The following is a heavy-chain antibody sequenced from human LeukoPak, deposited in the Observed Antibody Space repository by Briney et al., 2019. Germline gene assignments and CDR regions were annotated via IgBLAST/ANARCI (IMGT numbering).Heavy chain of an antibody. CDR2: ISASGGST. D-gene: IGHD1-26*01. CDR3: AEDQRWESPHYLDS. CDR1: GFTFSSSA. J-gene: IGHJ4*02. Sequence: GGSLRLSCAASGFTFSSSAMSWVRQVPGKGLEWVSGISASGGSTSYADSVRGRFTISRDNSKNTLYVQMNSLRDEDTAVYYCAEDQRWESPHYLDSWGQGTLVTVSS. V-gene: IGHV3-23*01.